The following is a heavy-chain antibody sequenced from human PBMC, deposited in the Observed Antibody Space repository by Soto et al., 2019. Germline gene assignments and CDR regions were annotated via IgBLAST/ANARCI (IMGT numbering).Heavy chain of an antibody. Sequence: GGSLRLSCAASGFTFSSYWMSWVRQAPGKGLEWVANIKQDGSEKYYVDSVKGRFTISRDNAKNSLYLQMNSLRAEDTAVYYCAREMGAAAGTNFDYWGQGTLVTVSS. J-gene: IGHJ4*02. CDR3: AREMGAAAGTNFDY. V-gene: IGHV3-7*01. CDR2: IKQDGSEK. CDR1: GFTFSSYW. D-gene: IGHD6-13*01.